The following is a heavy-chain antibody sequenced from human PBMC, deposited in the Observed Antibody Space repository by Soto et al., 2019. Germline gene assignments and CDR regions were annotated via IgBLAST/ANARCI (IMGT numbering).Heavy chain of an antibody. CDR3: AREDEQYGQYYYYGMDV. D-gene: IGHD4-4*01. J-gene: IGHJ6*02. CDR2: ISYDGSNK. CDR1: GFTFSSYA. V-gene: IGHV3-30-3*01. Sequence: GGSLRLSCAASGFTFSSYAMHWVRQAPGKGLEWVAVISYDGSNKYYADSVKGRFTISRDNSKNTLYLQMNSLRAEDTAVYYCAREDEQYGQYYYYGMDVWGQGTTVTVSS.